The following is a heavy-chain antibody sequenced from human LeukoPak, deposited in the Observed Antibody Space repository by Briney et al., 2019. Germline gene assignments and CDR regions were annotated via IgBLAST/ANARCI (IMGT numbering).Heavy chain of an antibody. CDR2: IQNDASTE. CDR1: GFIFSHYG. V-gene: IGHV3-33*05. CDR3: ARDAGCFDL. Sequence: GRSLRLSCAASGFIFSHYGMHWVRQAPGKGLEWVAVIQNDASTENFADSVKGRSTISRDNSKNTVFLQMNSLRVEDTAVYYCARDAGCFDLWGRGTLVTVSS. J-gene: IGHJ2*01.